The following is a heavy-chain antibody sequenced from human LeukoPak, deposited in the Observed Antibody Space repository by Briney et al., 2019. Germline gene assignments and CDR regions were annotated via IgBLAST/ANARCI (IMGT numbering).Heavy chain of an antibody. V-gene: IGHV1-3*02. Sequence: ASVKVSCKASGYTFTSYAMHWVRQAPGQRLEWMGWSNAGNGNTKYSQEFQGRVTITRDTSASTAYMELSSLRSEDMAVYYCARAYNYYDSSSYYLGYYFDYWGQGTLVTVSS. CDR3: ARAYNYYDSSSYYLGYYFDY. CDR2: SNAGNGNT. CDR1: GYTFTSYA. D-gene: IGHD3-22*01. J-gene: IGHJ4*02.